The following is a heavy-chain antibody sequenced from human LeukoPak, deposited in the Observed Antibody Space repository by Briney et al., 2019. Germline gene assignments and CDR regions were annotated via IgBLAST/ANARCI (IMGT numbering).Heavy chain of an antibody. J-gene: IGHJ3*02. D-gene: IGHD3-22*01. Sequence: PSETLSLTCTVSGGSVSSRSYYWSWIRQPPGKGLEWIGYIYYSGSTYYNPFLKSRVTISVDTSKNQFSLKLSSVTAADTAVYYCASPSQYDSSGYRDDAFDIWGQGTMVTVSS. CDR1: GGSVSSRSYY. CDR3: ASPSQYDSSGYRDDAFDI. CDR2: IYYSGST. V-gene: IGHV4-30-4*01.